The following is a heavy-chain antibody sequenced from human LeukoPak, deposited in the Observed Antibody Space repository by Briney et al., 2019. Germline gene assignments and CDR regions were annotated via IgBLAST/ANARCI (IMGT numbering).Heavy chain of an antibody. D-gene: IGHD3-10*01. CDR1: RWSTSSYY. CDR2: IYYSGST. J-gene: IGHJ4*02. CDR3: ARESGSGPYTFGY. V-gene: IGHV4-59*01. Sequence: SETLSLTCTGPRWSTSSYYWSWIRQPPGKGLEWIGYIYYSGSTAYNPSLQSRVTISVDTSKNQFSLKLSSVTAADTAVYYCARESGSGPYTFGYWGQGTLVTVSS.